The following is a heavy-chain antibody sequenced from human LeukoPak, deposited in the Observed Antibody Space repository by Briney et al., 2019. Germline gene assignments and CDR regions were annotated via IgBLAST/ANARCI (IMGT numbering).Heavy chain of an antibody. J-gene: IGHJ3*02. CDR3: ASHYGGAFDI. D-gene: IGHD4-23*01. CDR1: GGSFSGYY. CDR2: INHSGST. Sequence: SETLSLTCAVYGGSFSGYYWSWIRQPPGKGLEWIGEINHSGSTNYNPSLKSRVTISVDTSKNQFSLKLSSVTAADTAVYYCASHYGGAFDIWGQGTMVTVSS. V-gene: IGHV4-34*01.